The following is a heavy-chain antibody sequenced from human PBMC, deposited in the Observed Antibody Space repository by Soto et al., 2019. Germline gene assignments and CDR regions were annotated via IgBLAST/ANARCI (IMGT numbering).Heavy chain of an antibody. V-gene: IGHV3-48*02. CDR1: GFTCSSYS. J-gene: IGHJ4*02. CDR2: ISSSSSTI. Sequence: EVQLVESGGGLVQPGGSLRLSCAAAGFTCSSYSINWVRQAPGKGRAWDSYISSSSSTIYYADSVKGRFTISRDNAKNSLYLQMNSLRDEDTAVYYCARVDTVTTERRSYYFDYWGQGTLVTVSS. D-gene: IGHD4-4*01. CDR3: ARVDTVTTERRSYYFDY.